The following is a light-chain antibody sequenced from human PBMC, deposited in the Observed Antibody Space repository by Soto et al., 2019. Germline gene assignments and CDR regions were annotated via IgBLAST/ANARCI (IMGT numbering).Light chain of an antibody. CDR2: DVS. V-gene: IGLV2-14*01. J-gene: IGLJ1*01. Sequence: QSVLTQPASVSGSPGQSISISCTGTSSDVGGYNSVSWYQQYPGKAPKLMIHDVSNRPSGVSNRVSGSKSGNTASLTISGLQDEDEDDYYFSSFTTSTSYVFGSGTKLTVL. CDR1: SSDVGGYNS. CDR3: SSFTTSTSYV.